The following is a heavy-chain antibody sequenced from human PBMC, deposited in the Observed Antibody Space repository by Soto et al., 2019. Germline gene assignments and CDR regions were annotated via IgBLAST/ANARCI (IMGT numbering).Heavy chain of an antibody. CDR2: IYYSGST. CDR3: ARGLQWELLG. CDR1: GGSVSSGSYY. Sequence: QVQLQESGPGLVKPSETLPLTCTVSGGSVSSGSYYWSWIRQPPGKGLEWIGYIYYSGSTNYNPSLKSRVTISVDTSKNQFSLKLSSVTAADTAVYYCARGLQWELLGWGQGTLVTVSS. V-gene: IGHV4-61*01. D-gene: IGHD1-26*01. J-gene: IGHJ4*02.